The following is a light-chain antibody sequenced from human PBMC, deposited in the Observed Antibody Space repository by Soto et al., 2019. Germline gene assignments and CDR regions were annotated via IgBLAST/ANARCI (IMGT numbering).Light chain of an antibody. J-gene: IGLJ2*01. CDR3: QTWGTGIVT. CDR1: SGHTNYA. CDR2: INSDGSH. Sequence: QLVLTQSPSASASPGASVKLTCTLSSGHTNYAIAWHQQQPEKGPRFLMKINSDGSHSKGDGVPDRFSGSSSGAERYFTISSLQSEDEADYSCQTWGTGIVTFGGGTKLTVL. V-gene: IGLV4-69*01.